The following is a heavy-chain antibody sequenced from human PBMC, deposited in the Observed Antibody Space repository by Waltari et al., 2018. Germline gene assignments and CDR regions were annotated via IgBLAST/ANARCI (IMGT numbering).Heavy chain of an antibody. V-gene: IGHV4-38-2*01. D-gene: IGHD3-10*01. CDR3: AISGASNDAFDI. Sequence: QVQLQESGPGLVKPSETLSLTCAVSGYSISSGYYWGWIRQPPGKGLEWIGSIYHSGSTYSTPSLKSRVTISVDTSKNQFSLKLSSVTAADTAVYYCAISGASNDAFDIWGQGTMVTVSS. J-gene: IGHJ3*02. CDR1: GYSISSGYY. CDR2: IYHSGST.